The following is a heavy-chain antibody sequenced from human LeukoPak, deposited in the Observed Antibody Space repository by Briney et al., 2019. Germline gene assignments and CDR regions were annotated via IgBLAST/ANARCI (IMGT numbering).Heavy chain of an antibody. V-gene: IGHV3-30*04. CDR2: ISYDGSNK. CDR1: GFTFSSYA. Sequence: GGSLRLSCAASGFTFSSYAMHWVRQAPGKGLEWVAVISYDGSNKYYADSVKGRFTISRDNSKNTLYLQMNSLRAEDTAVYYCARARHDYGDPFDYWGQGTLVTVSS. J-gene: IGHJ4*02. D-gene: IGHD4-17*01. CDR3: ARARHDYGDPFDY.